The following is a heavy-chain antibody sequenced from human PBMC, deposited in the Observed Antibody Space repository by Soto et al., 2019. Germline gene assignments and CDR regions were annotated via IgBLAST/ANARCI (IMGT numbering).Heavy chain of an antibody. CDR1: GFTFSSYG. CDR2: ISYDGSNK. CDR3: AKAGYSSGWPTSGFDY. J-gene: IGHJ4*02. V-gene: IGHV3-30*18. Sequence: QVQLVESGGGVVQPGRSLRLSCAASGFTFSSYGMHWVRQAPGKGLEWVAVISYDGSNKYYADSVKGRFTISRDNSKNTLYLQMNSLRAEDTAVYSCAKAGYSSGWPTSGFDYWGQGTLVTVSS. D-gene: IGHD6-19*01.